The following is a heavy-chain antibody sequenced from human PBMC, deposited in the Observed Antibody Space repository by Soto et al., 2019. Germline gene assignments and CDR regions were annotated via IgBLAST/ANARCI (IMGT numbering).Heavy chain of an antibody. J-gene: IGHJ5*02. V-gene: IGHV4-59*01. Sequence: SETLSLTCTVSGGSISSYYWSWIRQPPGKGLEWIGYIYYSGSTNYNPSLKSRVTISVDTSKNQFSLKLSSVTAADTAVYYCARGGWNYAAWFDPWGQGTLVTVSS. D-gene: IGHD1-7*01. CDR3: ARGGWNYAAWFDP. CDR2: IYYSGST. CDR1: GGSISSYY.